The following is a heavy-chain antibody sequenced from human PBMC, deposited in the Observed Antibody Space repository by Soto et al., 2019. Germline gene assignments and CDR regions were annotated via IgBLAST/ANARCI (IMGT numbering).Heavy chain of an antibody. D-gene: IGHD2-8*01. J-gene: IGHJ4*02. Sequence: GGSLRLSCVASGFTFSTYTMSWVRQAPGKGLEWVSTISASGGSTYYADSVKGRFIISRDNSKNTVYLQMNSLRGEDTAVYFCAQGNGRVDYWGQGILVTVSS. CDR2: ISASGGST. V-gene: IGHV3-23*01. CDR1: GFTFSTYT. CDR3: AQGNGRVDY.